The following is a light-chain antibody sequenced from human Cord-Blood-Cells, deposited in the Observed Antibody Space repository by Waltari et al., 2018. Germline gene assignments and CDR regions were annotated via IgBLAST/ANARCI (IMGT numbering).Light chain of an antibody. Sequence: DIQMTPSPSSLSASVGDRVPITCRASQSIRSYLNWYQQKPGKAPKLLIYAASSLQSGVPSRFSGSGSGTDFTLTISSLQPEDFATYYCQQSYSTPRTFGQGTKLEIK. J-gene: IGKJ2*01. CDR2: AAS. V-gene: IGKV1-39*01. CDR3: QQSYSTPRT. CDR1: QSIRSY.